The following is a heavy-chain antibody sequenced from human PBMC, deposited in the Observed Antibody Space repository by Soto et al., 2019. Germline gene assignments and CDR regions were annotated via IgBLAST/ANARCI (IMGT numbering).Heavy chain of an antibody. D-gene: IGHD2-2*01. V-gene: IGHV3-23*01. CDR2: ISGSGGST. J-gene: IGHJ6*02. CDR3: ASTRGRYYYYGMDV. CDR1: GFTFSSYA. Sequence: EVQLLESGGGLVQPGGSLRLSCAASGFTFSSYAMSWVRQAPGKGLEWVSAISGSGGSTYYADSVKGRFTISRDNSKNTLDLQMNSLGAEDTAVYYCASTRGRYYYYGMDVWGQGTTVTVSS.